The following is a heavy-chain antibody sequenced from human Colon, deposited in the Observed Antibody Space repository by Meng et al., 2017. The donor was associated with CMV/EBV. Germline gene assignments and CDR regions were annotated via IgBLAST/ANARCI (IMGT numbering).Heavy chain of an antibody. Sequence: SETLSLTCTVSGGSVNSGNYYWSWIRQTPGKGLEWIGYIYYSGSTNYNPSLKSRVTISLDTSKNQFSLKVSSVTAADTAVYYCATSHYDYWSGYYYWGHGTLVTVSS. D-gene: IGHD3-3*01. V-gene: IGHV4-61*01. CDR2: IYYSGST. J-gene: IGHJ4*03. CDR1: GGSVNSGNYY. CDR3: ATSHYDYWSGYYY.